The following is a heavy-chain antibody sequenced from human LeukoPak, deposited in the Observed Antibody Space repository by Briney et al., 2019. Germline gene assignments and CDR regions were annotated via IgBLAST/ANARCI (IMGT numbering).Heavy chain of an antibody. D-gene: IGHD6-6*01. CDR2: ISSSSSYI. Sequence: PGGSLRLSCAASGFTFSSYSMNWVRQAPGKGLEWVSSISSSSSYIYYADSVKGRFTISRDNSKNTLYLQMNSLRAEDTAVYYCAKSLGRAARPDAFDIWGQGTMVTVSS. CDR1: GFTFSSYS. V-gene: IGHV3-21*04. J-gene: IGHJ3*02. CDR3: AKSLGRAARPDAFDI.